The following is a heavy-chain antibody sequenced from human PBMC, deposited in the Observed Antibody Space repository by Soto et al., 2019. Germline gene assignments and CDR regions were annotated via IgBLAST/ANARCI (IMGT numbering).Heavy chain of an antibody. J-gene: IGHJ4*02. CDR2: IHSGGTT. V-gene: IGHV3-66*01. Sequence: EVQLVESGGGLVQPGGSLRLSCAGSGFSVSSSYMGWVCQAPGKGLEWISAIHSGGTTYDADSVKGRFTISRDTSKNTVYLQMNSLRVEDTAVYYCARDSNSPARFGYWGQGSLVIVSS. CDR3: ARDSNSPARFGY. CDR1: GFSVSSSY.